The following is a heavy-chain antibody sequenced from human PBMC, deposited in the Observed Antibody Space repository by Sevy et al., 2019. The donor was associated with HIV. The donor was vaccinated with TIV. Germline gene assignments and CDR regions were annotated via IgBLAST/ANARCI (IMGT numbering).Heavy chain of an antibody. D-gene: IGHD2-8*01. J-gene: IGHJ4*02. CDR3: ARHGFCTNGVCSSFDY. CDR1: GYNFTSYW. V-gene: IGHV5-51*01. Sequence: GESLKISCKGSGYNFTSYWVGWLRQMPGKGLEWMGIIYPGDSDTRYSPSFQGKVTISADKSISTAYLQWSSLKASDTAMYYCARHGFCTNGVCSSFDYWGQGTLVTVSS. CDR2: IYPGDSDT.